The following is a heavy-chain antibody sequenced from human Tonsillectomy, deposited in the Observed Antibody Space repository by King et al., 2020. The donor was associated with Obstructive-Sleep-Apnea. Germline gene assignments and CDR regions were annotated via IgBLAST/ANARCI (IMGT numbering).Heavy chain of an antibody. CDR2: IYYSGST. Sequence: QLQESGPGLVKPSETLSLTCTVSGGSISSRSYYCGWIRQPPGKGLEWIGSIYYSGSTYYNPSLNSRLTISVDTSKNQFSLKLSSVTAADTAVYYCARDSHVTTVTTLAFDIWGQGTMVTVSS. V-gene: IGHV4-39*07. CDR1: GGSISSRSYY. D-gene: IGHD4-17*01. J-gene: IGHJ3*02. CDR3: ARDSHVTTVTTLAFDI.